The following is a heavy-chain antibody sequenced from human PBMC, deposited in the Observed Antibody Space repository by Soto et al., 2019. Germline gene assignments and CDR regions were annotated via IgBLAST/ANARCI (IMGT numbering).Heavy chain of an antibody. CDR3: ARGHGDYGRPRYHYYYMDV. CDR2: ISYDGSNK. D-gene: IGHD4-17*01. V-gene: IGHV3-30-3*01. CDR1: GFTFSSYA. J-gene: IGHJ6*03. Sequence: SLRLSCAASGFTFSSYAMHWVRQAPGKGLEWVAVISYDGSNKYYADSVKGRFTISRDNSKNTLYLQMNSLRAEDTAVYYCARGHGDYGRPRYHYYYMDVWGKGTTVTVSS.